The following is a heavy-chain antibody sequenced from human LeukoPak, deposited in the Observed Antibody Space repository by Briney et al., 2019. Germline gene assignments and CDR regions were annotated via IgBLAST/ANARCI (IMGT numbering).Heavy chain of an antibody. Sequence: SETLSLTCTVSGGSISGFYWSWIRQPPGKGLEWIGYIYYSGSTNYNPSLKSRVTISVDTSKNQFSLKLSSVTAADTAVYYCARGFIAAAGWIDPWGQGTLVTVSS. V-gene: IGHV4-59*01. J-gene: IGHJ5*02. CDR1: GGSISGFY. CDR3: ARGFIAAAGWIDP. D-gene: IGHD6-13*01. CDR2: IYYSGST.